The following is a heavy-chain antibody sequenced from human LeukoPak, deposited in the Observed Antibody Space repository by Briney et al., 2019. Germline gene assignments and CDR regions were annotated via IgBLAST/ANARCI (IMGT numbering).Heavy chain of an antibody. CDR1: GFTFSDYA. CDR3: ARHDSFIPY. D-gene: IGHD3-16*02. Sequence: SGGSLRLSCVASGFTFSDYAMSWARQAPGKGLEWVSGISDSGGSTYYADSVKGRCTISRDNSKNTVSLQMNNLRAEDTAVYFCARHDSFIPYWGQGTLVTVTS. V-gene: IGHV3-23*01. J-gene: IGHJ4*02. CDR2: ISDSGGST.